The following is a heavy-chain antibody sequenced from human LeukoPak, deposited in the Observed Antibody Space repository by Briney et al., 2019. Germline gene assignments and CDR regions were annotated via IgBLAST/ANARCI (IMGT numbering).Heavy chain of an antibody. CDR1: GYTFTSYY. D-gene: IGHD3-22*01. V-gene: IGHV1-46*01. CDR2: INPSGGST. Sequence: ASVKVSCKASGYTFTSYYMHWVRQAPGQGLEWMGLINPSGGSTSYAQKFQGRVTMTRDTSTSTVYMELSSLRSEDTAVYYCAREGSEDSSGYFFDYWGQGTLVTVSS. J-gene: IGHJ4*02. CDR3: AREGSEDSSGYFFDY.